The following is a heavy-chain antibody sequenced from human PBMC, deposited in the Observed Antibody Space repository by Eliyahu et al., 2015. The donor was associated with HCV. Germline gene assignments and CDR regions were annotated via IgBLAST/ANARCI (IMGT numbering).Heavy chain of an antibody. CDR2: INPNSXTT. V-gene: IGHV1-2*02. J-gene: IGHJ4*02. D-gene: IGHD5-12*01. CDR3: ARAPRGYSFSYFDY. CDR1: GXXFXDHF. Sequence: QVQLVQSGAEVREPGASVKVXCKASGXXFXDHFMHWVRQAPGQSLEWMGWINPNSXTTEYAPKYQGRVTLTRDTSISSYYMELSRLGSDDTAVYYCARAPRGYSFSYFDYWGQGTLVTVSS.